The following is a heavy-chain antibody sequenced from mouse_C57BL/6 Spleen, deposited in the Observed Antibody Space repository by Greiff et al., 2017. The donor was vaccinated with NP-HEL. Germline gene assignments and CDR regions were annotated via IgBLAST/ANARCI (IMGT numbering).Heavy chain of an antibody. CDR3: AREDGYYYAMDY. CDR1: GYTFTSYW. Sequence: VQLQQPGAELVRPGSSVKLSCKASGYTFTSYWMDWVKQRPGQGLEWIGNIYPSDSETHYNQKFKDKATLTVDKSSSTAYMQLSSLTSEDSAVYYCAREDGYYYAMDYWGQGTSVTVSS. D-gene: IGHD2-3*01. V-gene: IGHV1-61*01. J-gene: IGHJ4*01. CDR2: IYPSDSET.